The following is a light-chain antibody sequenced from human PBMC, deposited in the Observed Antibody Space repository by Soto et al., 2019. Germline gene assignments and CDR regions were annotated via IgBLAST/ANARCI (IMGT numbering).Light chain of an antibody. Sequence: QSVLTQPPSVSGAPGQRVTISCTGSSSNIGAGFDVHWYQQLPGAAPKLLIYGNNNRPSGVPDRFSGSKSGASVSLAITGLQAEDEADYYCQSYDSGLSGYVFANGTKVTVL. V-gene: IGLV1-40*01. CDR1: SSNIGAGFD. CDR2: GNN. CDR3: QSYDSGLSGYV. J-gene: IGLJ1*01.